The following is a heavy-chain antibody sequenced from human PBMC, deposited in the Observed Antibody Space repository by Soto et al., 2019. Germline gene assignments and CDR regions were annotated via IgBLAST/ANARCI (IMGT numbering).Heavy chain of an antibody. Sequence: QVQLQESGPGLVKPSETLSLTCTVSGASISGHFWSWIRQPPGKGLEWIAYMYNSGSSYNPSLKSRVPISVDTSKDQLSLKLSSVIAADSAVYYCAINADVWGQGTTVNVSS. CDR3: AINADV. CDR2: MYNSGS. J-gene: IGHJ6*02. V-gene: IGHV4-59*08. CDR1: GASISGHF.